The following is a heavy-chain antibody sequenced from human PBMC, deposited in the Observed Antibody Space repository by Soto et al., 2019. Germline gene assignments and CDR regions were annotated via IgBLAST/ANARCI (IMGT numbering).Heavy chain of an antibody. CDR2: VSPENRNA. D-gene: IGHD4-17*01. CDR1: GYTFTQYD. J-gene: IGHJ4*02. V-gene: IGHV1-8*01. Sequence: AASVKVSCKTSGYTFTQYDINWVRQAPGQGLEYMGWVSPENRNAGYAPQFRGRVCMTADTSMNTVYLELTTLTYEDTAVYYCEVTTGYWGQGSMVTVS. CDR3: EVTTGY.